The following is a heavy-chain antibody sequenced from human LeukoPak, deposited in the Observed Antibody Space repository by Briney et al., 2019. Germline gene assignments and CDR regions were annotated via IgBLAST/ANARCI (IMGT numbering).Heavy chain of an antibody. J-gene: IGHJ5*02. Sequence: PGGSLRLSCAASGFTFSSYGMHWVRQAPGRGLEWVAFIRYDGSNKYYADSVKGRFTISRDNSKNTLYLQMNSLRAEDTAVYYCAKQPSLVVPAAMNDPWGQGTLVTVSS. V-gene: IGHV3-30*02. CDR2: IRYDGSNK. CDR3: AKQPSLVVPAAMNDP. D-gene: IGHD2-2*01. CDR1: GFTFSSYG.